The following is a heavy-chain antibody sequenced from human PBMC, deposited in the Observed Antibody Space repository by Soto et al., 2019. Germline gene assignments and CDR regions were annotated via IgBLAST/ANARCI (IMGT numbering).Heavy chain of an antibody. CDR3: ARGPISYDFWSGYYAHYYYGMDV. Sequence: SETLSLTCTVSGDSIRNYSWSWIRQPPGKGLEWIGYIYHSGSTYYNPSLKSRVTISVDRSKNQFSLKLSSVTAADTAVYYCARGPISYDFWSGYYAHYYYGMDVWGQGTTVTVSS. CDR2: IYHSGST. J-gene: IGHJ6*02. V-gene: IGHV4-30-2*01. D-gene: IGHD3-3*01. CDR1: GDSIRNYS.